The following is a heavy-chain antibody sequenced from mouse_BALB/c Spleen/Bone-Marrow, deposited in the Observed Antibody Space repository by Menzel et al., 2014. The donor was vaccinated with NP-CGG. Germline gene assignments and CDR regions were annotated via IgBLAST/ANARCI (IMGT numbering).Heavy chain of an antibody. D-gene: IGHD2-14*01. CDR1: GYSITSDYA. CDR3: SRDYRYDTWLSY. Sequence: DVKLVESGPGLVKPSQSLSLTCTVTGYSITSDYAWNWIRQFPGNKLEWMGYISYSGFTSYNPSLKSRISITRDTSKNQFFLQLNSVTTEDTATYYCSRDYRYDTWLSYWGQGTLVTVSA. CDR2: ISYSGFT. V-gene: IGHV3-2*02. J-gene: IGHJ3*01.